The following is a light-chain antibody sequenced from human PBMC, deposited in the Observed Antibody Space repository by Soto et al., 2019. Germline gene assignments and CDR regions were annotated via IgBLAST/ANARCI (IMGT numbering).Light chain of an antibody. CDR2: DAS. CDR3: QQRNNWPPTWT. CDR1: QSIATF. Sequence: EIVLTQSPATLSLSPGERATLSCRASQSIATFLAWYQQKPGQAPRLLIHDASSRAAGIPARFSGSGSGTDFTLTISSLEAEDFAAYYCQQRNNWPPTWTFGQGTKVEI. V-gene: IGKV3-11*01. J-gene: IGKJ1*01.